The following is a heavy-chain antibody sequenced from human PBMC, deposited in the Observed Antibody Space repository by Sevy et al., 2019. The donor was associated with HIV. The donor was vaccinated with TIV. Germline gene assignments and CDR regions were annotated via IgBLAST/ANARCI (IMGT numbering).Heavy chain of an antibody. Sequence: GGSLRLSCTTSGFTFGDYGVSWFRQAPGKGLEWVGFIRTKPYGGTAQYAAPVKGRFTISGDYSKSIAYLQMNSLKSEYTAVYYCTRDYLLVTLWGLIVPRGGHSWCQGTLVTVSS. CDR2: IRTKPYGGTA. J-gene: IGHJ4*02. CDR3: TRDYLLVTLWGLIVPRGGHS. CDR1: GFTFGDYG. V-gene: IGHV3-49*03. D-gene: IGHD3-16*02.